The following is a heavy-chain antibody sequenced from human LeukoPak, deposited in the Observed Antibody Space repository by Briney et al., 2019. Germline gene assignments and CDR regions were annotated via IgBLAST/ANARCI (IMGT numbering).Heavy chain of an antibody. CDR2: IHTGGST. J-gene: IGHJ4*02. V-gene: IGHV3-66*01. CDR1: GFTVSGNF. Sequence: PGGSLRLSCAVSGFTVSGNFMNWVRQAPGKGLEWVSVIHTGGSTYYADSVKGRFIISRDASKSTLYLQMNSLRAEDTAIYYCARARDFDYWGQGTLVTVSS. CDR3: ARARDFDY.